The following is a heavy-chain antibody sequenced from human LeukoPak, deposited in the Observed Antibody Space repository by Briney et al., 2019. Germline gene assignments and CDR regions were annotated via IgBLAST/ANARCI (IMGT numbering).Heavy chain of an antibody. D-gene: IGHD6-6*01. CDR3: ARDRIAARRRDWFDP. CDR1: GFTVSSNY. J-gene: IGHJ5*02. Sequence: PGGSLRLSCAASGFTVSSNYMSWVRQAPGKGLEWVSSISSSSSYIYYADSVKGRFTISRDNAKNSLYLQMNSLRAEDTAVYYCARDRIAARRRDWFDPWGQGTLVTVSS. V-gene: IGHV3-21*01. CDR2: ISSSSSYI.